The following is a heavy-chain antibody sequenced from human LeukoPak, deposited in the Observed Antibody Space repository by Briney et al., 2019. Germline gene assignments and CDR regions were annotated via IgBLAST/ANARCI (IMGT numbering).Heavy chain of an antibody. CDR3: ASPRADYGHYFDY. J-gene: IGHJ4*02. D-gene: IGHD4-17*01. CDR1: GFTFSSYA. V-gene: IGHV3-30-3*01. Sequence: GGSLRLSCAASGFTFSSYAMHWVRQAPGKGLEWVAVISYDGSNKYYADSVKGRFTISRDNSKNTLYLQMNSLRAEDTAVYYCASPRADYGHYFDYWGQGTLVTVSS. CDR2: ISYDGSNK.